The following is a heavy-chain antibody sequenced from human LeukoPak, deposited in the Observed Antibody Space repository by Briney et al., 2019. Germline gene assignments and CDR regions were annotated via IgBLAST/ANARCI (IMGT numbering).Heavy chain of an antibody. CDR1: GFVFGHSW. J-gene: IGHJ6*02. D-gene: IGHD7-27*01. CDR2: IDKDGSVR. CDR3: ATYTNWVAGDV. Sequence: GGSLRLSCEASGFVFGHSWMSWVRQAPGKGLEWVADIDKDGSVRDYVDSVKGRFTISRDNAKNPLYLQMDSLRAEDTAVYYCATYTNWVAGDVWGQGTTVSVSS. V-gene: IGHV3-7*01.